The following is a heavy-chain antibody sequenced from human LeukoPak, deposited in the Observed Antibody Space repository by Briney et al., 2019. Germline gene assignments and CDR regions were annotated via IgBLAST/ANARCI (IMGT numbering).Heavy chain of an antibody. CDR2: INPNSGVT. CDR1: GYTFTVYY. D-gene: IGHD3-3*02. V-gene: IGHV1-2*02. J-gene: IGHJ6*02. Sequence: GASVKVSCKTSGYTFTVYYLHWVRQAPGQGPEWMGWINPNSGVTNYAQRFLGRVTMTRDTSISTTYMELSRLRSDDTAVYYCARAHFWSGYTPLDVWGQGTTVTVSS. CDR3: ARAHFWSGYTPLDV.